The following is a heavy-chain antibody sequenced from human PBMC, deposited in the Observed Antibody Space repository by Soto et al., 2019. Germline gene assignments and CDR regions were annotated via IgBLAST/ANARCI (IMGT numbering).Heavy chain of an antibody. J-gene: IGHJ4*02. D-gene: IGHD6-19*01. Sequence: QVQLVESGGGVVQPGRSLRLSCAASGFTFSSYAMHWVRQAPGKGLEWVAVISYDGSNKYYADSVNGRFTISRDNSKNTLYLQMNSLRAEHTAVYYCATFSGYSSGWPFYYFDYWGQGTLVTVSS. V-gene: IGHV3-30-3*01. CDR3: ATFSGYSSGWPFYYFDY. CDR1: GFTFSSYA. CDR2: ISYDGSNK.